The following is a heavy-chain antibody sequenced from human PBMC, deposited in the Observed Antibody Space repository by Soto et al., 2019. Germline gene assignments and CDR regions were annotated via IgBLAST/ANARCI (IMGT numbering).Heavy chain of an antibody. CDR1: GDSISTEGYY. Sequence: PSETLSLTCSVSGDSISTEGYYLSWIRQHPGKGLEWIGYIYYSGLTSYNPSLKSRVTISRATSKNQFYLKLSSVTAADTAVYYCARSRSYYVEDFQKWGQGTLVTVSS. V-gene: IGHV4-31*03. J-gene: IGHJ1*01. CDR3: ARSRSYYVEDFQK. CDR2: IYYSGLT. D-gene: IGHD1-26*01.